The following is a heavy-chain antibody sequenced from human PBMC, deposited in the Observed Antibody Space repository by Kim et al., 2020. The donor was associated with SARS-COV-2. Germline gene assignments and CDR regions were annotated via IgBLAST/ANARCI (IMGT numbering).Heavy chain of an antibody. V-gene: IGHV4-4*02. D-gene: IGHD3-16*01. CDR3: ARVQPTLSSLGETRSYFDY. CDR2: IYHSGIT. Sequence: SETLSLTCAVSGGSISSNNWWTWVRQPPGKGLEWIGEIYHSGITNYNPSLTSRVTISVDKSKNQLSLKVSSVTAADTAVYYCARVQPTLSSLGETRSYFDYWGHGTLVTVSS. CDR1: GGSISSNNW. J-gene: IGHJ4*01.